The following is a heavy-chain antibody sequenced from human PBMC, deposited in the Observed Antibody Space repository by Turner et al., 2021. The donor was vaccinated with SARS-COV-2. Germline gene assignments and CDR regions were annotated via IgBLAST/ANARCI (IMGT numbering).Heavy chain of an antibody. CDR1: GGSISSSSYY. CDR2: IYYSGST. Sequence: QLQLQQSGPGLVKPSETLSLPCPVSGGSISSSSYYWGWIRQPPGKGLEWIGSIYYSGSTYYNPSLKSRVTISVDTSKNQFSLKLSSVTAADTAVYYCAGEEVVFRASHTLYYYGMDVWGQGTTVTVSS. J-gene: IGHJ6*02. D-gene: IGHD3-22*01. V-gene: IGHV4-39*01. CDR3: AGEEVVFRASHTLYYYGMDV.